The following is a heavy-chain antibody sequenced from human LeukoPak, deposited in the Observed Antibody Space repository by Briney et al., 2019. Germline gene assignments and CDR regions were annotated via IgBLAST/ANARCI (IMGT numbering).Heavy chain of an antibody. CDR1: GFTFSTYG. CDR3: ANIGSSTFGSTGF. Sequence: PGGSLRLSCVASGFTFSTYGMIWVRQVPGKGPEWVSLVSNSGDTTNYADSVKGRFTISRDNSKNTLYLQMDSLRAEDTAAYYCANIGSSTFGSTGFWGQGTLVTVSS. V-gene: IGHV3-23*01. J-gene: IGHJ4*02. D-gene: IGHD3-16*01. CDR2: VSNSGDTT.